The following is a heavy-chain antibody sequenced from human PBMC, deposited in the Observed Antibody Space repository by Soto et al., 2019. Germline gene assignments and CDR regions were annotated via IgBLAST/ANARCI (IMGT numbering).Heavy chain of an antibody. V-gene: IGHV3-30*18. Sequence: QVQLVESGGGVVQPGRSLRLSCAASGFTFSSYGMHWVRQAPGKGLEWVAVISYDGSNKYYADSVKGRFTISRDNSKNTLYLQMNSLRAEDTAVHYCAKTSKRGDAQGYCSGGSCYYYGMDVWGQGTTVTVSS. D-gene: IGHD2-15*01. CDR1: GFTFSSYG. J-gene: IGHJ6*02. CDR2: ISYDGSNK. CDR3: AKTSKRGDAQGYCSGGSCYYYGMDV.